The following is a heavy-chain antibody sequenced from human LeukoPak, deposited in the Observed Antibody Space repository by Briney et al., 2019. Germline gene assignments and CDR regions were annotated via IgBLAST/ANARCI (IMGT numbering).Heavy chain of an antibody. V-gene: IGHV3-30*02. Sequence: GGSRSPSCAASGFTFIGYGMHGVGRAPGRGLKGGAFVRSDGSTKYYADSVKGRFTISRDNSKNTQYLQMNSLRADDAAVYYCAKDSPALGHWSFDIWGQGTMVTVSS. CDR2: VRSDGSTK. CDR3: AKDSPALGHWSFDI. CDR1: GFTFIGYG. J-gene: IGHJ3*02.